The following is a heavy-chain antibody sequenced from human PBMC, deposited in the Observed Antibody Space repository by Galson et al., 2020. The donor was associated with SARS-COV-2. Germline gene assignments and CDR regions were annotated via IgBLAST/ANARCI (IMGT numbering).Heavy chain of an antibody. D-gene: IGHD3-22*01. V-gene: IGHV3-21*01. Sequence: AGGSLRLSCAASGFTFSSYSMNWVRQAPVKGLDWVSSISSSSRYIYYADSVKGRFTISRDNAKNSLYLQMNSLRAEDTAVYYCATDRAYYYDSSGTFDYWGQGTLVTVSS. CDR2: ISSSSRYI. CDR1: GFTFSSYS. CDR3: ATDRAYYYDSSGTFDY. J-gene: IGHJ4*02.